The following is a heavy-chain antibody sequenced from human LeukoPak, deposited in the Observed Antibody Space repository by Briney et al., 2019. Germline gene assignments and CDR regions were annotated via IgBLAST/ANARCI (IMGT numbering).Heavy chain of an antibody. CDR1: GFPLSTSGVG. CDR2: IYWDDDK. CDR3: AHLDPGIAAAGNSDWFDP. Sequence: SGPTLVKPTQTLTLTCTFTGFPLSTSGVGVGWIRQPPGKALEWLALIYWDDDKRYSPSLKSRLTITKDTSKNQVVLTMTNMDPVDTATYYCAHLDPGIAAAGNSDWFDPWGQGTLVTVSS. D-gene: IGHD6-13*01. J-gene: IGHJ5*02. V-gene: IGHV2-5*02.